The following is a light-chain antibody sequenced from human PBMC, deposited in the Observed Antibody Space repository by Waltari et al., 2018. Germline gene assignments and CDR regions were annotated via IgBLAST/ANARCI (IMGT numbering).Light chain of an antibody. V-gene: IGKV4-1*01. CDR2: CDL. J-gene: IGKJ1*01. CDR1: QSVLYNSTNKNY. Sequence: DIVMTQSTDSLAVSLGERATINSRSSQSVLYNSTNKNYLAWYQQKPGQPPNFPLYCDLTRHSRVPERFSGSGSGIDFTLTISRLEAEDVAVYYCQQYYSRRTFGQGTKVEIK. CDR3: QQYYSRRT.